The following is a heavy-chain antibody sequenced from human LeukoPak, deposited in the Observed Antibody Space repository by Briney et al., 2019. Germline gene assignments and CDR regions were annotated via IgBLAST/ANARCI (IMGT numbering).Heavy chain of an antibody. CDR1: VYTLTGYY. Sequence: ASVKVSCKASVYTLTGYYIHCVRQAPGHGVEWRGGINPNSGGTNLAQDFQGRVTVTRETSISTAYMELSRLRSDDTAVYYCARDSSGYYYGYNWFDPWGQGTLVTVSS. CDR3: ARDSSGYYYGYNWFDP. J-gene: IGHJ5*02. D-gene: IGHD3-22*01. CDR2: INPNSGGT. V-gene: IGHV1-2*02.